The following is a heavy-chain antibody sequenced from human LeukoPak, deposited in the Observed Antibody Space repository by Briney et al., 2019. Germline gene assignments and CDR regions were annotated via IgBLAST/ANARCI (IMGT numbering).Heavy chain of an antibody. CDR2: IYYSGST. D-gene: IGHD3-3*01. Sequence: SQTLSLTCTVSGGSISSGGYYWSWIRQHPGKGLEWIGYIYYSGSTYYNPSLKSRVTISVDTSKNQFSLKLSSVTAADTAVYYCARFRYYDFWSGYGGDDYFGYWGQGTLVTVSS. V-gene: IGHV4-31*03. J-gene: IGHJ4*02. CDR3: ARFRYYDFWSGYGGDDYFGY. CDR1: GGSISSGGYY.